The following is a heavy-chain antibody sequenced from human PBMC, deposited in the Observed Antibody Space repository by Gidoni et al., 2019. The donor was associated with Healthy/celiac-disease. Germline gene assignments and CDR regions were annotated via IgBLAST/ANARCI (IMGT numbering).Heavy chain of an antibody. CDR2: IYHSGST. Sequence: QVQLQESGPGLVKPSETLSLTCTVSGYSISSGYYWGWIRQPPGKGLEWIGSIYHSGSTYYNPSLKSRVTISVDTSKNQFSLKLSSVTAADTAVYYCARGGYYDSSGYYGYWGQGTLVTVSS. CDR1: GYSISSGYY. J-gene: IGHJ4*02. V-gene: IGHV4-38-2*02. D-gene: IGHD3-22*01. CDR3: ARGGYYDSSGYYGY.